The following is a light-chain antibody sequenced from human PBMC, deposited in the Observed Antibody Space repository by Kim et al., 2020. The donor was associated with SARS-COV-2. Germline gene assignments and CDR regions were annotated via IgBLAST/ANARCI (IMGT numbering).Light chain of an antibody. CDR2: QDF. V-gene: IGLV3-1*01. CDR3: QAWDSGTVF. J-gene: IGLJ2*01. Sequence: SYELAQPPSISVSPGQTVTLTCSGDKLGEKYSCWYQQKSGQSPILIIYQDFKRPSGIAERFSGSNFGNTATLTISGTQTVDEADYYCQAWDSGTVFFGGGTKLTVL. CDR1: KLGEKY.